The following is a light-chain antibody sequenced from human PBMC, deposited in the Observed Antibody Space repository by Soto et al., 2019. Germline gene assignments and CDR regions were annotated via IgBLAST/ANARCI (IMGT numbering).Light chain of an antibody. CDR3: QQYGSSGT. CDR1: QSVSSY. Sequence: EIVLTQSPATLSLSPGERATLSCRDSQSVSSYLAWYQQKPGQAPRLLIYDASNRATGIPDSVSGSGSGTYFPLTISRQEPEDFAVYYYQQYGSSGTFGQGTKVDIK. J-gene: IGKJ1*01. V-gene: IGKV3-20*01. CDR2: DAS.